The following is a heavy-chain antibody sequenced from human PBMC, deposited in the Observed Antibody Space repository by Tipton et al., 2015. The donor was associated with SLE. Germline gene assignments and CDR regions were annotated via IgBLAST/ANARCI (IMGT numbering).Heavy chain of an antibody. CDR1: GFTFSSYA. J-gene: IGHJ4*02. CDR2: IYYSGST. D-gene: IGHD3-9*01. Sequence: LRLSCAASGFTFSSYAMSWVRQAPGKGLEWIGYIYYSGSTNYNPSLKSRVTISVDTSKNQFSLKLSSVTAADTAVYYCARTPTTGFFDYWGQGTLVTVSS. CDR3: ARTPTTGFFDY. V-gene: IGHV4-59*01.